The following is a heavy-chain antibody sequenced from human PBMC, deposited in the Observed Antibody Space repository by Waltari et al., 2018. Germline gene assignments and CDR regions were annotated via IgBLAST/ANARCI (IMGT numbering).Heavy chain of an antibody. J-gene: IGHJ4*02. Sequence: EVQLVESGGVVVQPGGSLRLSCAASGFTFDDYTMHWVRQAPGKGLEWVSLISWDGGSTYYADSVKGRFTISRDNSKNSLYLQMNSLRTEDTALHYCAKALENYDFWSGYNYWGQGTLVTVSS. CDR1: GFTFDDYT. CDR3: AKALENYDFWSGYNY. V-gene: IGHV3-43*01. D-gene: IGHD3-3*01. CDR2: ISWDGGST.